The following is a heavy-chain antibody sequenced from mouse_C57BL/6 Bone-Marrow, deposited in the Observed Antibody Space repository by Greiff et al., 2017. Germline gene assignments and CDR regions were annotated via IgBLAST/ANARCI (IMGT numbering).Heavy chain of an antibody. Sequence: QVQLQQSGAELARPGASVKMSCKASGYTFTSYTMHWVKQRPGQGLEWIGYINPSSGYTKYNQKFKDKATLTADKTSSTAYMRLSSLTSEDSAGYSCARDGYSPFDYWGQGTTLTVSS. D-gene: IGHD2-3*01. J-gene: IGHJ2*01. V-gene: IGHV1-4*01. CDR1: GYTFTSYT. CDR2: INPSSGYT. CDR3: ARDGYSPFDY.